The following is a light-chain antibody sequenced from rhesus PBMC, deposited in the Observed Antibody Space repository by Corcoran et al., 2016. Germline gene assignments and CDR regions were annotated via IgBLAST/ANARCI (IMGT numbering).Light chain of an antibody. V-gene: IGKV1-19*01. Sequence: DIQMTQSPSSLSASVGDKVTITCHATQGISNWLAWYQQKPGKGPQPLFYYTSSLHTGVPSRFSGRGSGTDYTLTISSLQPEDFATYYCQQYDNLPYSFGQGTKVEIK. J-gene: IGKJ2*01. CDR2: YTS. CDR3: QQYDNLPYS. CDR1: QGISNW.